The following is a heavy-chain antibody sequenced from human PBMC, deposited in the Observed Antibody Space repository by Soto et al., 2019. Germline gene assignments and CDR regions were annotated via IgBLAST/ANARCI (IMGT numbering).Heavy chain of an antibody. V-gene: IGHV3-23*01. CDR1: GFTFSTYA. CDR2: ISGSGSNT. CDR3: ARDPSHSYYTLFYYFDY. J-gene: IGHJ4*02. Sequence: GGSVRLSCAASGFTFSTYAMSWVRQAPGKGLEWVSAISGSGSNTYYADSVKGRFTISRDDSKSTLYLQMNSLRAEDTAVYYCARDPSHSYYTLFYYFDYWGQGTLVTVSS. D-gene: IGHD1-26*01.